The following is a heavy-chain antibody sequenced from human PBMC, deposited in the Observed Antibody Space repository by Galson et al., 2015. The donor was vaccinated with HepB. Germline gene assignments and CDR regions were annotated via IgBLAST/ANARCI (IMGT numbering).Heavy chain of an antibody. V-gene: IGHV3-11*03. D-gene: IGHD6-13*01. Sequence: SLRLSCAASGFTFSDYYMSWICQAPGKGLEWVSYISSSSSYTNYADSVKGRFTISRDNAKNSLYLQMNSLRAEDTAVYYCARFSAAAGFDYWGQGTLVTVSS. J-gene: IGHJ4*02. CDR3: ARFSAAAGFDY. CDR1: GFTFSDYY. CDR2: ISSSSSYT.